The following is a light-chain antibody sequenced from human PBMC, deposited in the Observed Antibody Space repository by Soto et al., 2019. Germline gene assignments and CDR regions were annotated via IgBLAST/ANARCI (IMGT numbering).Light chain of an antibody. CDR1: QSVSSY. CDR2: DAS. CDR3: QQRSNWPPGVT. Sequence: EIVLTQSPATLSLSPGERATRSCRASQSVSSYLAWYQQKPGQAPRLLIYDASNRATGIPARFSGSGSGTDFTLTIRSLEPEDFAVYYCQQRSNWPPGVTFGPGTKVDI. J-gene: IGKJ3*01. V-gene: IGKV3-11*01.